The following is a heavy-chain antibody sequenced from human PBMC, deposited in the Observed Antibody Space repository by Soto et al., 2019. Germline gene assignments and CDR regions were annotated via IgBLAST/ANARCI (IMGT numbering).Heavy chain of an antibody. Sequence: QVQLVQSGAEVKKPGSSVKVSCKASGGTFSSYTISWVRQAPGQGLEWMGRIIPILGIANYAQKFQGSVTITADNSTSTAYMELSSLRSEDTAVYYCARDEALEPVPAAINYFDYWGQGTLVTVSS. CDR1: GGTFSSYT. CDR2: IIPILGIA. CDR3: ARDEALEPVPAAINYFDY. D-gene: IGHD2-2*02. J-gene: IGHJ4*02. V-gene: IGHV1-69*08.